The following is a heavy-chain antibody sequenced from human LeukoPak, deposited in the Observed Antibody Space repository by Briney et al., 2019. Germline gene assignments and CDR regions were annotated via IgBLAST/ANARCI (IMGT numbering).Heavy chain of an antibody. CDR2: IRYDGSNE. CDR3: TKVMEQQLVSTDY. J-gene: IGHJ4*02. CDR1: GFTSSTYG. V-gene: IGHV3-30*02. Sequence: PGGSLRLSCAASGFTSSTYGMHWVRQAPGKGLEWVAFIRYDGSNENYTDSVKGRFTISRDNSKNTVYLQMNSLRTEDTAIYYCTKVMEQQLVSTDYWGQGTLVTVSS. D-gene: IGHD6-6*01.